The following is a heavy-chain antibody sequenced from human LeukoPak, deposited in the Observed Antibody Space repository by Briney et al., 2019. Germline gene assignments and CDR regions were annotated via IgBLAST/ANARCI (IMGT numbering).Heavy chain of an antibody. J-gene: IGHJ4*02. Sequence: ASVKVSCKASGYTFTSYDINWVRQATGQGLEWMGWMNPNSGSTGYAQKFQGRVTMTRNTSISTAYMELSSLRSEDTAVYYCARVYYDSSGYYGFDYWGQGTLVTVSS. CDR1: GYTFTSYD. CDR3: ARVYYDSSGYYGFDY. CDR2: MNPNSGST. D-gene: IGHD3-22*01. V-gene: IGHV1-8*01.